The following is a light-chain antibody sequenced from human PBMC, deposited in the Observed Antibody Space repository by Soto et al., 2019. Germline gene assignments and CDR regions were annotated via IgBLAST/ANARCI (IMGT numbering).Light chain of an antibody. CDR1: SSNIGSNT. J-gene: IGLJ1*01. CDR2: STD. Sequence: QSVLTQPPSASGALGQRVTISCSGGSSNIGSNTVNWYQQPPGTAPKLLICSTDQRPSGVPDRFSGSKSGTSASLAISGLQSEAEADYYCATWDGSLTGYVFGTGTKLTVL. CDR3: ATWDGSLTGYV. V-gene: IGLV1-44*01.